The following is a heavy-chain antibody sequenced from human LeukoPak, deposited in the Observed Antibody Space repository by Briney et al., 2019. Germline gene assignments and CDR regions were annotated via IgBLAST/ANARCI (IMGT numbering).Heavy chain of an antibody. CDR3: AKIVVITGSYYFDY. CDR1: GFTVSSNY. D-gene: IGHD3-22*01. V-gene: IGHV3-53*01. CDR2: IYSDGST. J-gene: IGHJ4*02. Sequence: GGSLRLSCAASGFTVSSNYMTWVRQPPGKGLEWVSVIYSDGSTYYADSVKGRFTMSRDNSKNTLYLQMNSLRAEDTAVYYCAKIVVITGSYYFDYWGQGTLVTVSS.